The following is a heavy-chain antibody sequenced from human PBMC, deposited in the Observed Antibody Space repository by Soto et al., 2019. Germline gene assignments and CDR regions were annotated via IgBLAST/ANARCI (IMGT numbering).Heavy chain of an antibody. D-gene: IGHD5-12*01. Sequence: GESLKISCKGSGYSFTSYWIGWVRQMPGKGLEWMGIIYPGDSDTRYSPSFQGQVTISADKSISTAYLQWSSLKASDTAMYYCARRGYDYVTHYYGMDVWGQGTTVTLS. CDR1: GYSFTSYW. V-gene: IGHV5-51*01. CDR2: IYPGDSDT. CDR3: ARRGYDYVTHYYGMDV. J-gene: IGHJ6*02.